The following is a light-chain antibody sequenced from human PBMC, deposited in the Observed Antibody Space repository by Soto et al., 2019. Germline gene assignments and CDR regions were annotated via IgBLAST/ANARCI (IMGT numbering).Light chain of an antibody. CDR1: QSVSSN. J-gene: IGKJ5*01. Sequence: RVMPQSPATLSVSPGERATLSCRASQSVSSNLAWYQQKPGQAPRLLIYGASSRATGIPVRFSGSGSGTEFTLTISSLQSEDSAVYYCQQDNNGPLTSGQGTRM. V-gene: IGKV3-15*01. CDR3: QQDNNGPLT. CDR2: GAS.